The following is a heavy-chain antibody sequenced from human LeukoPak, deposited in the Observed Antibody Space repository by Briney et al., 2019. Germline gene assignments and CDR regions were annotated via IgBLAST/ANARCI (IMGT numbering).Heavy chain of an antibody. CDR3: ARESSDCSSTSCYRGFDY. CDR1: GGSISSGGYY. D-gene: IGHD2-2*01. Sequence: SETLSLTCTVSGGSISSGGYYWSWIRQPPGKGLEWIGYIYHSGSTYYNPSLKSRVTISVDRSKNQFSLKLSSVTAADTAVYYCARESSDCSSTSCYRGFDYWGQGTLVTVSS. J-gene: IGHJ4*02. V-gene: IGHV4-30-2*01. CDR2: IYHSGST.